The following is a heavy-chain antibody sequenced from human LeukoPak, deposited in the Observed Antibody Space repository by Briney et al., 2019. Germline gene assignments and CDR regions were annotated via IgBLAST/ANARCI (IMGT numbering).Heavy chain of an antibody. CDR2: ISWNSGSI. CDR1: GFTFDDYA. J-gene: IGHJ1*01. Sequence: GGSLRLSCAASGFTFDDYAMHWVRQAPGKGLEWVSGISWNSGSIGYADSVKGRFTISRDNAKNSLYLQMNSLRAEDTALYYCAKDSIFQHWGQGTLVTVSS. CDR3: AKDSIFQH. V-gene: IGHV3-9*01. D-gene: IGHD2/OR15-2a*01.